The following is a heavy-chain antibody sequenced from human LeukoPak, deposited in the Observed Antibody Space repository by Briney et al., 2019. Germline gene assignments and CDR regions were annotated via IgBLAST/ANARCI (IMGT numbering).Heavy chain of an antibody. Sequence: SQTLSLTCAISGDSISSTSAAWSWIRQSPSRGLEWLGRTYYTSKWYTDYAVSVKSRISINADTSKNKFFLQLNSVTPEDTAIYFCGRDSSRCSASGWSWFDPWGQGTLVTVSS. J-gene: IGHJ5*02. V-gene: IGHV6-1*01. CDR1: GDSISSTSAA. CDR2: TYYTSKWYT. CDR3: GRDSSRCSASGWSWFDP. D-gene: IGHD6-19*01.